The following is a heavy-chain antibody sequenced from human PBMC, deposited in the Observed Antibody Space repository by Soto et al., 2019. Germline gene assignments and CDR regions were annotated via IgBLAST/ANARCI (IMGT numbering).Heavy chain of an antibody. CDR1: GGSISSGGYY. D-gene: IGHD2-2*01. V-gene: IGHV4-31*01. CDR3: ASWALVVQAAMEGWFDP. CDR2: IYYSGST. J-gene: IGHJ5*02. Sequence: QVQLQESGPGLVKPSQTLSLTCTVSGGSISSGGYYWSWIRQHPGKGLEWIGYIYYSGSTYYNPSLKSQVTISLNTSKTQCALELSYVTAAATAVYYCASWALVVQAAMEGWFDPWGQGTLVTVSS.